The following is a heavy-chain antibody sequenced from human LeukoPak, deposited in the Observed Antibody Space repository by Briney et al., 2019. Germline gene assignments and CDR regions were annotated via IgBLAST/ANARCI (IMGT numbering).Heavy chain of an antibody. V-gene: IGHV3-66*01. J-gene: IGHJ5*02. CDR2: IYSGGST. D-gene: IGHD3-22*01. CDR3: ARDLGQYYDTSDNWFDP. CDR1: GFTFSSYS. Sequence: GGSLRLSCAASGFTFSSYSMLWVRQAPGKGLEWVSVIYSGGSTYYADSVKGRFTISRDNAKNTLNLQMNSLRAEDTAVYYCARDLGQYYDTSDNWFDPWGQGTLVTVSS.